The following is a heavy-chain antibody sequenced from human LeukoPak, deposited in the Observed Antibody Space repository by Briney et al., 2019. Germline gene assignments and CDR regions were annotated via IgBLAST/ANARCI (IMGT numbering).Heavy chain of an antibody. V-gene: IGHV1-69*06. CDR2: IIPIFGTA. Sequence: SVKVPCKASGGTFSSYAISWVRQAPGQGLEWMGRIIPIFGTANYAQKFQGRVTITADKSTSTAHMELSSLRSEDTAVYYCARIYGDHPRPGYWGQGTLVTVSS. J-gene: IGHJ4*02. CDR3: ARIYGDHPRPGY. D-gene: IGHD4-17*01. CDR1: GGTFSSYA.